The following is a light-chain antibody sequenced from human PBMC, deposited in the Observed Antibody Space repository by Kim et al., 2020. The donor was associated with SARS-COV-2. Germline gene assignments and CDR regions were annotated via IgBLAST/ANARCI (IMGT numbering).Light chain of an antibody. V-gene: IGKV3-15*01. Sequence: PVERATLSCRASQSVSSNLAWYQQKPVQAPRLLIYGASTRATGIPARFSGSGSGTEFTLTISSLQSEDFAVYYCQQYNNWPPLTFGGGTKVDIK. CDR1: QSVSSN. CDR3: QQYNNWPPLT. J-gene: IGKJ4*01. CDR2: GAS.